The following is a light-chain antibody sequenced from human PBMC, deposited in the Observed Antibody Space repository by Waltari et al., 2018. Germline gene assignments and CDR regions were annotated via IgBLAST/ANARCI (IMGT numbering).Light chain of an antibody. V-gene: IGKV3-11*01. CDR1: QSVSSY. CDR3: QQRSNWLGT. J-gene: IGKJ2*01. Sequence: EIVLTQSPATLSLSPGERATLSCRASQSVSSYLAWYQQKPGQAPRLLIYDASNRATGIPARCSGSGSGTDFTVTSSSREPEDFAVYYCQQRSNWLGTFGQGTKLEIK. CDR2: DAS.